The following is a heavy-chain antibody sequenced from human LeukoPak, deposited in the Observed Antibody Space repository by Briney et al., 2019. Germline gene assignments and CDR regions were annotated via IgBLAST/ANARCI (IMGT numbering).Heavy chain of an antibody. J-gene: IGHJ4*02. CDR3: ARGGQWELPYYFDY. CDR2: ISSSSSYI. D-gene: IGHD1-26*01. Sequence: GGSLRLSCAASGFTFSSYSMNWVRQAPGKGLEWLSSISSSSSYIYYADSVKGRFTISRDNAKNSLYLQMNSLRAEDTAVYYCARGGQWELPYYFDYWGQGTLVTVSS. CDR1: GFTFSSYS. V-gene: IGHV3-21*01.